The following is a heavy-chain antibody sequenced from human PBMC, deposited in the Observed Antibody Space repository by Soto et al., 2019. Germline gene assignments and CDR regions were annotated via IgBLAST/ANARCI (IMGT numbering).Heavy chain of an antibody. D-gene: IGHD3-3*01. CDR1: RGSFVGYY. J-gene: IGHJ6*02. Sequence: PSETLSLTRAVSRGSFVGYYWSWIRQPPGKGLEWIGEIDFSGTINYNPSLKSRVAISIDTSRSQFSLDLLSVTAADTAVYFCARSPGYYYNYSMDVWAQGTTVTVS. V-gene: IGHV4-34*01. CDR3: ARSPGYYYNYSMDV. CDR2: IDFSGTI.